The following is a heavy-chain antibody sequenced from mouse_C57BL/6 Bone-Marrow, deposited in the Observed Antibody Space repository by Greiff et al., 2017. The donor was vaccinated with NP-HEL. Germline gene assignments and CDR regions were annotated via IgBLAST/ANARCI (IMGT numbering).Heavy chain of an antibody. V-gene: IGHV1-58*01. CDR2: IYIGNGYT. CDR1: GYTFTSYG. D-gene: IGHD6-1*01. Sequence: VQLKESGAELVRPGSSVKMSCKTSGYTFTSYGINWVKQRPGQGLEWIGYIYIGNGYTEYNEKFKGKATLTSDTSSSTAYMQLSSLTSEDSAIYFCARTRKTAARLFDYWGQGTTLTVSS. CDR3: ARTRKTAARLFDY. J-gene: IGHJ2*01.